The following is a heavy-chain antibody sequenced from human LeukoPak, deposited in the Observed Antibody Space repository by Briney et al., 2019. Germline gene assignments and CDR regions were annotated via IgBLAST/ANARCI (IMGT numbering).Heavy chain of an antibody. D-gene: IGHD3-10*01. CDR1: GYTFTSYG. Sequence: ASVKVSCKASGYTFTSYGISWVRQAPGQGLEWMGWISAYNGNTNYAQKLQGRVTMTTDTSTSTAYMELRSLRSDDTAVYYCASTPAIWFGELWLDYWGQGTLVTVSS. CDR3: ASTPAIWFGELWLDY. V-gene: IGHV1-18*01. J-gene: IGHJ4*02. CDR2: ISAYNGNT.